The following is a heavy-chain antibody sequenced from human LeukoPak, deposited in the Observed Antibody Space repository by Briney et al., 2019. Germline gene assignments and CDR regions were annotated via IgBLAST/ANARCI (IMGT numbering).Heavy chain of an antibody. V-gene: IGHV3-7*01. Sequence: GGSLRLSCVASGFTFSSRDWMTWVRQAPGKGLEWVANIKQDGSEKNYVDSVKGRFTISRDNAKNSLYLQMNSLRAEDTAVYYCARDRSTVTTWVDYWGQGTLVTVSS. D-gene: IGHD4-17*01. CDR2: IKQDGSEK. CDR1: GFTFSSRDW. J-gene: IGHJ4*02. CDR3: ARDRSTVTTWVDY.